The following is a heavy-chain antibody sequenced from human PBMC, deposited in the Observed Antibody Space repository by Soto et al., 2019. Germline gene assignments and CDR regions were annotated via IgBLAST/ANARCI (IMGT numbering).Heavy chain of an antibody. CDR2: ISYDGSNK. J-gene: IGHJ2*01. CDR1: GFTFSSYA. Sequence: QVQLVESGGGVVQPGRSLRLSCAASGFTFSSYAMHWVRQAPGKGLEWVAVISYDGSNKYYADSVKGRFTISRDNSKNTLDLQMNSLRAEDTAVYYCARDHLWGTAMVLWYFDLWGRGTLVTVSS. V-gene: IGHV3-30-3*01. D-gene: IGHD5-18*01. CDR3: ARDHLWGTAMVLWYFDL.